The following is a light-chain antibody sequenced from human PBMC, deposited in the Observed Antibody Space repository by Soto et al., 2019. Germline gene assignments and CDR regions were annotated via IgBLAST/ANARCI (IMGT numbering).Light chain of an antibody. CDR2: AAS. Sequence: DIQITQSPSTLSGSVGERVTLTCRASQTISSWLAWYQQKPGKAPKLLIYAASTLQSGVPSRFSGSGSGTEFTLTISSLQPDDFATYYCQQYNSYSRTFGQGTKVDIK. J-gene: IGKJ1*01. CDR3: QQYNSYSRT. CDR1: QTISSW. V-gene: IGKV1-5*01.